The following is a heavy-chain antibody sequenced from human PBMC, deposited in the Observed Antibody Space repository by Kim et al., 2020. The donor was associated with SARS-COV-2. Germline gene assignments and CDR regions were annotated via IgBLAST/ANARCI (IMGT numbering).Heavy chain of an antibody. CDR1: GFTFSSYG. D-gene: IGHD6-19*01. CDR3: AREGQWVVRYAFDI. V-gene: IGHV3-33*01. CDR2: IWYDGSNK. Sequence: GGSLRLSCAASGFTFSSYGMHWVRQAPGKGLEWVAVIWYDGSNKYYADSVKGRFMISRDNSKNTLNLQMNSLRVEDTAVYYCAREGQWVVRYAFDIWGQGTMVTVSS. J-gene: IGHJ3*02.